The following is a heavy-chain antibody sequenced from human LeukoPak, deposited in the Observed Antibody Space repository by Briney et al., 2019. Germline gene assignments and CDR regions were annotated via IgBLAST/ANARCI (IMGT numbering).Heavy chain of an antibody. CDR1: GGSISSYY. J-gene: IGHJ4*02. V-gene: IGHV4-59*01. CDR2: IYYSGST. Sequence: PSETLSLTCTVSGGSISSYYWSWIRQPPGKGLEWIGYIYYSGSTNYNPSLKSRVTMSIDTSKNQFSLKLSSVTAADTAVYYCARDSDCSGGSCYPDYWGQGTLVTVSS. D-gene: IGHD2-15*01. CDR3: ARDSDCSGGSCYPDY.